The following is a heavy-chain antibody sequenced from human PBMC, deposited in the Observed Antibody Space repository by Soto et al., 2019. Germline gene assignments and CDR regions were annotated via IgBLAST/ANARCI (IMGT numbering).Heavy chain of an antibody. J-gene: IGHJ6*02. CDR2: ISYDGSNK. D-gene: IGHD3-16*01. V-gene: IGHV3-30*18. CDR1: GFTFSTYG. CDR3: AKAPGRTYYGMDV. Sequence: QVQLVESGGGVVQPGRSLRLSCAASGFTFSTYGMHWVRQAPGKGLEWVAVISYDGSNKYYADSVKGRFTISRDNSKNTMYLQTNSLRVEDTAVYYCAKAPGRTYYGMDVWGQGTTVTVSS.